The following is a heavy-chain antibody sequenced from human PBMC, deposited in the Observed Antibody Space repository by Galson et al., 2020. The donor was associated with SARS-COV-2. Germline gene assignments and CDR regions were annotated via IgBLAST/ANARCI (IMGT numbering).Heavy chain of an antibody. J-gene: IGHJ4*02. V-gene: IGHV4-39*07. CDR2: IYHSGTT. D-gene: IGHD6-19*01. CDR1: GDSISTSTDY. Sequence: SETLSLTCSVSGDSISTSTDYCGWIRQPPGKGLEWIGSIYHSGTTYYNPSLKSRVTISLDVSKNQFSLKLPSVTAADTAVYYCGRVGYSSGWYWSQGTLVTVSS. CDR3: GRVGYSSGWY.